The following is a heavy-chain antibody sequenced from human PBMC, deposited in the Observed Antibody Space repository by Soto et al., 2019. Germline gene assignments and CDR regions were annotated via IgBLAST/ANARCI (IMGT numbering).Heavy chain of an antibody. J-gene: IGHJ6*02. CDR3: ARGGGRVGAPWGYYYYYGMDV. CDR1: GEPFSGHY. CDR2: INHSGST. Sequence: SETLSLTCAVYGEPFSGHYWSWIRQPPGKGLEWIGEINHSGSTNYNPSLKSRVTISVDTSKNQFSLKLSSVTAADTAVYYCARGGGRVGAPWGYYYYYGMDVWGQGTTVT. V-gene: IGHV4-34*01. D-gene: IGHD1-26*01.